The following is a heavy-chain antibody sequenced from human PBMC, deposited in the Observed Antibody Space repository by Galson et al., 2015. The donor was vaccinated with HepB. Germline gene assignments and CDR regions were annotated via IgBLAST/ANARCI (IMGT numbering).Heavy chain of an antibody. CDR3: ARDNYEITGYYYSFDY. J-gene: IGHJ4*02. Sequence: SETLSLTCSVSGYSFITGYYWAWIRQSPGKGLECIGTIYHRGGPYYNPSLKGRVTISIDTSKNQLSLKLRSVTAADTAVYYCARDNYEITGYYYSFDYWGQGALVTVSS. D-gene: IGHD3-22*01. CDR2: IYHRGGP. CDR1: GYSFITGYY. V-gene: IGHV4-38-2*02.